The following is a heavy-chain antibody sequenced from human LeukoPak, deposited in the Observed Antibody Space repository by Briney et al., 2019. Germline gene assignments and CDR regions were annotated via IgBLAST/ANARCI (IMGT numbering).Heavy chain of an antibody. Sequence: ASLKVSCKASGYTFTSYGISWVRQAPGQGPEWMGWISTDTGNTIYEQKFQGRVTMTTDTSTSTAHMELRSLRSDDTAVYYCARGSWDDYWGQGTLVTVSS. J-gene: IGHJ4*02. CDR1: GYTFTSYG. D-gene: IGHD1-26*01. CDR2: ISTDTGNT. CDR3: ARGSWDDY. V-gene: IGHV1-18*01.